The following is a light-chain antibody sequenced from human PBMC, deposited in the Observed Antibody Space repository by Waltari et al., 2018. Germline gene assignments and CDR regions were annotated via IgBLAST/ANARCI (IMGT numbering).Light chain of an antibody. Sequence: QSALTQPASVSGSPGQSITISCTGTSSDVGGYNYVSWYQQHPGNAPKLMIYEVSNRPSGVSNRFSGSKSGNTASLTISVLQAEDEADYYCSSYTSSSTLVFGGGTKLTVL. J-gene: IGLJ2*01. CDR1: SSDVGGYNY. CDR2: EVS. CDR3: SSYTSSSTLV. V-gene: IGLV2-14*01.